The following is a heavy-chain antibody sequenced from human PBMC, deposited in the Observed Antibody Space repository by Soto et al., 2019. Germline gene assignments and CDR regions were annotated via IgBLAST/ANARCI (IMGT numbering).Heavy chain of an antibody. D-gene: IGHD3-9*01. J-gene: IGHJ3*02. Sequence: GGSLRLSCAASGFTFSSYSMNWVRQAPGKGLEWVSYISSSSSTIYYADSVKGRLTISRDNAKNSLYLQMNSLRDEDTAVYYCAARYDISPDDAFDIWGQGTMVTVSS. CDR3: AARYDISPDDAFDI. CDR1: GFTFSSYS. V-gene: IGHV3-48*02. CDR2: ISSSSSTI.